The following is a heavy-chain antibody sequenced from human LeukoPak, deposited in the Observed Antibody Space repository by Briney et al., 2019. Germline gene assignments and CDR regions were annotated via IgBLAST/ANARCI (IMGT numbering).Heavy chain of an antibody. Sequence: GPCLRLAWSAAAFTFISDGIHWVRQAPGKGLGWVAFIGYDGSNKYYADSVKGRFTISRDNSKNTLYLQMNSLRAEDTAVYYCAKDRRPTLLWVGETDAYGMDVWGQGTTVTASS. D-gene: IGHD3-10*01. CDR2: IGYDGSNK. J-gene: IGHJ6*01. CDR1: AFTFISDG. V-gene: IGHV3-30*02. CDR3: AKDRRPTLLWVGETDAYGMDV.